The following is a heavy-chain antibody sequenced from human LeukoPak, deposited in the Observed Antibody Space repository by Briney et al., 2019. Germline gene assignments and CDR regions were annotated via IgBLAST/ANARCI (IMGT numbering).Heavy chain of an antibody. CDR3: ARDAAVVVAAYYYYYMDV. J-gene: IGHJ6*03. V-gene: IGHV3-7*01. D-gene: IGHD2-15*01. Sequence: GGSLRLSCAASGFTFSSYWMSWVRQAPGKGLEWVANIKQDGSEKYYVDSVKGRFTISRDNAKNSLYLQMNSLRAEDTAVYYCARDAAVVVAAYYYYYMDVWGKGTTVTVSS. CDR1: GFTFSSYW. CDR2: IKQDGSEK.